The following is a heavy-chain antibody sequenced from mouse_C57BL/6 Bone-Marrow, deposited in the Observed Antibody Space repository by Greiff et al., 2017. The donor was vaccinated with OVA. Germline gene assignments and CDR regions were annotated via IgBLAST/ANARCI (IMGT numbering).Heavy chain of an antibody. CDR2: INYDGSST. CDR1: GFTFSDYY. CDR3: ARDRGLYYYGSSPHWYFDV. Sequence: DVHLVESEGGLVQPGSSMKLSCTASGFTFSDYYMAWVRQVPEKGLEWVANINYDGSSTYYLDSLKSRFIISRDNAKNILYLQMSSLKSEDTATYYCARDRGLYYYGSSPHWYFDVWGTGTTVTVSS. D-gene: IGHD1-1*01. V-gene: IGHV5-16*01. J-gene: IGHJ1*03.